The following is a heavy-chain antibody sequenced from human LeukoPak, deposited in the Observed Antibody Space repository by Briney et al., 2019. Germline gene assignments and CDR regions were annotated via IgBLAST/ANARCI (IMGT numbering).Heavy chain of an antibody. CDR1: GGSISRSH. V-gene: IGHV4-59*08. CDR2: INYSGST. J-gene: IGHJ3*02. Sequence: SETLSFNSTVSGGSISRSHWSQLRQPPGKGLEWIRYINYSGSTNYNPSLKNRVTISVDTSRNPFSLRLSPVTAADTAVYYCARHDPLITRIIGEKAFDIWGQGTIITVPS. CDR3: ARHDPLITRIIGEKAFDI. D-gene: IGHD3-22*01.